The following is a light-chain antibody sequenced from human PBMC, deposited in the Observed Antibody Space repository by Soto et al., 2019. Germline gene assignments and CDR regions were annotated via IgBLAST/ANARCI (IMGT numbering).Light chain of an antibody. CDR2: GAS. J-gene: IGKJ1*01. CDR3: QQYHIWPRT. V-gene: IGKV3D-15*01. CDR1: QRVYTD. Sequence: DIVMTQSPATLSVSPGERVTLSCRASQRVYTDLAWYQHKPGQAPRLLISGASTRATGIPARFSGSGSGTDFTLTVTSLQSEDFAVYYCQQYHIWPRTFGPVPKVEIK.